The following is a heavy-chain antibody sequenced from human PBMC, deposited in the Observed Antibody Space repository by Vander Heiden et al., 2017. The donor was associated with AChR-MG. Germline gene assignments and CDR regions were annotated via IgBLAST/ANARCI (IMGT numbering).Heavy chain of an antibody. D-gene: IGHD3-22*01. CDR2: IYYSGST. CDR1: GGSISSSSYY. Sequence: QLQLQESGPGLVKPSETLSLTCTVSGGSISSSSYYWGWIRQPPGKGLEWIGSIYYSGSTYYNPSLKSRVTISVDTSKNQFSLKLSSVTAADTAVYYCARLPGGVDYYDSSGYGLYYFDYWGQGTLVTVSS. CDR3: ARLPGGVDYYDSSGYGLYYFDY. J-gene: IGHJ4*02. V-gene: IGHV4-39*01.